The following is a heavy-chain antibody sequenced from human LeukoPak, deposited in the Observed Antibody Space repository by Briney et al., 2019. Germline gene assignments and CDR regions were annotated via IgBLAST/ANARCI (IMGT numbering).Heavy chain of an antibody. CDR2: IWYDGSNK. V-gene: IGHV3-33*01. CDR1: GFTFSNYG. J-gene: IGHJ4*02. CDR3: ARGAMIVGGDYFDY. D-gene: IGHD3-22*01. Sequence: PGGSLRLSCAASGFTFSNYGMHWVRQAPGKGLEWVAVIWYDGSNKYYADSVKGRFTISRHNSKNTLYLQMNSLRAEDTAVYYCARGAMIVGGDYFDYWGQGTLVTVSS.